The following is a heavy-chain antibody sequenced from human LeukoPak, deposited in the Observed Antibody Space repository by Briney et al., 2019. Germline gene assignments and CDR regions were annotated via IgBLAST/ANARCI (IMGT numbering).Heavy chain of an antibody. V-gene: IGHV1-69*04. CDR2: IIPILGIA. CDR3: AREGGGYCSGGSCYRTFYYYGMDV. CDR1: GGTFSSYA. Sequence: GASVKVSCKASGGTFSSYAISWVRQAPGQGLEWMGRIIPILGIANYAQKFQGRVTITADKSTSTAYMELSSLGSEDTAVYYCAREGGGYCSGGSCYRTFYYYGMDVWGQGTTVTVSS. J-gene: IGHJ6*02. D-gene: IGHD2-15*01.